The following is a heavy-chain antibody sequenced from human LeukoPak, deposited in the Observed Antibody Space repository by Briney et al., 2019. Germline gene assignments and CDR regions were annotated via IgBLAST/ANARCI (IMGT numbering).Heavy chain of an antibody. CDR2: IHSDGIGT. CDR1: GFSFSTSW. D-gene: IGHD5-12*01. Sequence: GGSLRLSCAASGFSFSTSWMHWVRQAPGKGLVWVSRIHSDGIGTTYADSVKGRFTISRDNSRNSLYLQMNSLRAEDTAVYYCARSPGGYSGPFAYWGQGTLVTVSS. V-gene: IGHV3-74*03. J-gene: IGHJ4*02. CDR3: ARSPGGYSGPFAY.